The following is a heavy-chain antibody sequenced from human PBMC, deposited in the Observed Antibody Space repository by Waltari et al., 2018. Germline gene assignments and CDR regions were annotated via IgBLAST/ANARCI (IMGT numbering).Heavy chain of an antibody. Sequence: QVQLVQSGAEVKKPGASVKVSCKTSGYTFTDYYIHWVRQAPGQGLEWMGWMNPHSGDINSPQKFQGRVTMTRDTSINTAYMELRRLTSDDTAVYYCARVPGVGVPDNDYWGQGTLVTVSS. CDR2: MNPHSGDI. CDR3: ARVPGVGVPDNDY. D-gene: IGHD2-2*01. J-gene: IGHJ4*02. CDR1: GYTFTDYY. V-gene: IGHV1-2*02.